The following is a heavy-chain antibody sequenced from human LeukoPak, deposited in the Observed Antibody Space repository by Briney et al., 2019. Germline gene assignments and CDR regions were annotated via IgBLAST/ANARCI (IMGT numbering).Heavy chain of an antibody. CDR3: ARDDRWFGELMGYHY. CDR1: GFTVSSTY. V-gene: IGHV3-53*01. D-gene: IGHD3-10*01. CDR2: IYSGGST. Sequence: GGSLRLSCAVSGFTVSSTYMSWVRQAPGKGLEWVSVIYSGGSTYYAASVKGRFTISRDNSKNTLYLHMNSLRAEDTAVYYSARDDRWFGELMGYHYWGQGTLVTVSS. J-gene: IGHJ4*02.